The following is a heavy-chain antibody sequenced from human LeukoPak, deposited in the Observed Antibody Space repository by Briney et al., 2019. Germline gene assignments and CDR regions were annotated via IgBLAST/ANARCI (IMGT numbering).Heavy chain of an antibody. V-gene: IGHV3-64*01. CDR1: GLTFSSYA. CDR2: ISNNGGST. D-gene: IGHD3-3*01. J-gene: IGHJ4*02. Sequence: PGGSLRLSCAASGLTFSSYAMHWVRQAPGKGLEYVSAISNNGGSTYYANSVKGRFTISRDNSKNTLYLQMGSLRAEDMAVYYCARAYDFWSGYYNYWGQGTLVTVSS. CDR3: ARAYDFWSGYYNY.